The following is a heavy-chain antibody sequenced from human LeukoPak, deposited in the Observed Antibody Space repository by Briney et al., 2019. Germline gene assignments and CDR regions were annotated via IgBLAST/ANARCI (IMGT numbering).Heavy chain of an antibody. CDR2: INHSGST. CDR1: GGSISSYY. D-gene: IGHD3-22*01. Sequence: PSETLSLTCTVSGGSISSYYWSWIRQPPGKGLEWIGEINHSGSTNYNPSLKSRVTISVDTSKNQFSLKLSSVTAADTAVYYCARSGYYLRDAFDIWGQGTMVTVSS. V-gene: IGHV4-34*01. CDR3: ARSGYYLRDAFDI. J-gene: IGHJ3*02.